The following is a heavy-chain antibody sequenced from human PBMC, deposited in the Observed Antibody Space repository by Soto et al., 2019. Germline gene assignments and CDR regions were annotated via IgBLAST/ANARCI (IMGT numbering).Heavy chain of an antibody. D-gene: IGHD2-15*01. CDR3: AKKATLSDDFDY. CDR2: IYSGGST. V-gene: IGHV3-66*01. J-gene: IGHJ4*02. Sequence: AGGSLRLSCAASGFTVSSNYMSWVRQAPGKGPEWVSVIYSGGSTFYADSVKGRFTISRDDSKNTLYLQMNSLRAEDTAVYYCAKKATLSDDFDYWGQGTLVTVSS. CDR1: GFTVSSNY.